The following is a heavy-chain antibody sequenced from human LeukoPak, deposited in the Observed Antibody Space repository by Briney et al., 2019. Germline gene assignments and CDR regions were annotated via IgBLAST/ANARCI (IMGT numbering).Heavy chain of an antibody. J-gene: IGHJ4*02. V-gene: IGHV3-48*03. CDR3: ATYRYGGGSYYFDY. CDR2: ISSSGTTI. D-gene: IGHD4-17*01. CDR1: GFIFSGSE. Sequence: GGSLRLSCAASGFIFSGSEMNWVRQAPGQGLEWVSYISSSGTTIYDADSVKGRFTISRDNAKNSLYLQMNSLRDEDTAVYYCATYRYGGGSYYFDYWGQGTLVTVSS.